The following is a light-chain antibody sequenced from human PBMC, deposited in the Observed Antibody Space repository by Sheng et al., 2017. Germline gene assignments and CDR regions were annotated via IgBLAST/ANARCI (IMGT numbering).Light chain of an antibody. V-gene: IGKV4-1*01. J-gene: IGKJ4*01. CDR2: WAS. CDR3: QQYYRSTSIT. CDR1: QSVLYSSNNKNY. Sequence: DIVMTQSPDSLAVSLGEGATINCKSSQSVLYSSNNKNYLAWYQKKPGQPPKLLISWASTRESGVPDRFRGSGSGTDFTLTISNLQAEDVATYYCQQYYRSTSITFGGGTKVEIK.